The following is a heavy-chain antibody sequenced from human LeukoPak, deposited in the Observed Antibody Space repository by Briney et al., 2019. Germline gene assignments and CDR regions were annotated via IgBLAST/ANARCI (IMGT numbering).Heavy chain of an antibody. CDR3: ARRSGGYRG. Sequence: GSLRLSCAASGFTFSNAWMSWVRQAPGKGLEWIGEINHSGSTNYNPSLKSRVTISVDTSKNQFSLKLSSVTAADTAVYYCARRSGGYRGWGQGTLVTVSS. CDR1: GFTFSNAW. CDR2: INHSGST. D-gene: IGHD3-22*01. V-gene: IGHV4-34*01. J-gene: IGHJ4*02.